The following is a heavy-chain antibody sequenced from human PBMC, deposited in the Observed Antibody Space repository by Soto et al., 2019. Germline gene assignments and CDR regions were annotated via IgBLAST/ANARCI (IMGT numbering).Heavy chain of an antibody. D-gene: IGHD2-2*01. CDR2: LIPIFGTA. CDR1: GGTFSSYA. J-gene: IGHJ6*02. CDR3: ARVLVVVPAAIGGSYYYYGMDV. V-gene: IGHV1-69*01. Sequence: QVQLVQSGAEVKKPGSSVKVSCKASGGTFSSYAISWVRQAPGQGLEWMGGLIPIFGTANYAQKFQGRVTITADESTSTAYMELSSLRSEDTAVYYCARVLVVVPAAIGGSYYYYGMDVWGQGTTVTVSS.